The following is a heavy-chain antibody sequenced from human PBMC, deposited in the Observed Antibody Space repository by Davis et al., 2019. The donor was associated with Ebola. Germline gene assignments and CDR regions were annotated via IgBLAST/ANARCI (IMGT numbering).Heavy chain of an antibody. D-gene: IGHD3-22*01. CDR2: ISSSGSTI. CDR1: GFTFSDYY. CDR3: ARDYYDSSGFAAFDI. V-gene: IGHV3-11*04. J-gene: IGHJ3*02. Sequence: GESLKIFCAASGFTFSDYYMSWIRQAPGKGLEWVSYISSSGSTIYYADSVKGRFTISRDNAKNSLYLQMNSLRAEDTAVYYCARDYYDSSGFAAFDIWGQGAMVTVSS.